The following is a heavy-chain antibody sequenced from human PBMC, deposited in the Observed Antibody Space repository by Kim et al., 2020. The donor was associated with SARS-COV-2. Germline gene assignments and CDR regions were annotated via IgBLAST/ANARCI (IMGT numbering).Heavy chain of an antibody. J-gene: IGHJ5*02. CDR2: INGGNGNT. CDR1: GYTFDTYA. D-gene: IGHD3-10*01. Sequence: ASVKVSCKASGYTFDTYALYSVRQAPGQRFEWMGWINGGNGNTRYSQNFQGRVTITRDTSATTAYMELSSLTLKDTAVYYCAREASGSYNWLDPWCQGTLVTVSS. CDR3: AREASGSYNWLDP. V-gene: IGHV1-3*01.